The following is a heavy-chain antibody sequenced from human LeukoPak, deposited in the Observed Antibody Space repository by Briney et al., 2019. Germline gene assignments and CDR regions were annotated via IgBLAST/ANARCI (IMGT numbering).Heavy chain of an antibody. CDR3: ARTDVGGGSYPFDY. CDR2: IYYSGST. CDR1: GGSISSYY. D-gene: IGHD1-26*01. J-gene: IGHJ4*02. V-gene: IGHV4-59*01. Sequence: PSETLSLTCTVSGGSISSYYWSWIRQPPGKGLEWIGYIYYSGSTNYNPSLKSRVTISVDTSKNQFSLKLSSVTAADTAVYYCARTDVGGGSYPFDYWGQGTLVTVSS.